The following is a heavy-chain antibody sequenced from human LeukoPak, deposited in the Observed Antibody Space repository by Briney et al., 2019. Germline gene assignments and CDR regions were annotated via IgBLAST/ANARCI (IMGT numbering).Heavy chain of an antibody. CDR1: GFTFSSYS. V-gene: IGHV3-48*01. Sequence: PGGSLRLSCAASGFTFSSYSMNWVRQAPGKGLEWVSYISSSSSTIYYADSVKGRFTISRDNAKNSLYLQMNSLRAEDTAVYYCARTQGYSSGPIDAFDIWGQGTMVTVSS. D-gene: IGHD6-19*01. J-gene: IGHJ3*02. CDR2: ISSSSSTI. CDR3: ARTQGYSSGPIDAFDI.